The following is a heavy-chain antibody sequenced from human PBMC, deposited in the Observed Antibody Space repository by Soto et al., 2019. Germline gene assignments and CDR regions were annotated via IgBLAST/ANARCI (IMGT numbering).Heavy chain of an antibody. CDR2: INPSGGST. Sequence: ASVKVSCKASGYTFTSYYMHWVRQAPGQGLEWMGIINPSGGSTSYAQKFQGRVTMTRDTSTTTAYMELRSLRSNDTAIYYCAMVDVYVTPSPQDVWGQGTTVTVSS. CDR1: GYTFTSYY. D-gene: IGHD3-16*01. CDR3: AMVDVYVTPSPQDV. J-gene: IGHJ6*02. V-gene: IGHV1-46*01.